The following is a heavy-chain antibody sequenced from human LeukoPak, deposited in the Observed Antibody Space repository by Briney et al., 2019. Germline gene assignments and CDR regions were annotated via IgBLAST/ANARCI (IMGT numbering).Heavy chain of an antibody. V-gene: IGHV3-23*01. J-gene: IGHJ4*02. Sequence: GGSLRLSCAASGFTFSSYAMTWVRQAPGKGLEWVSLISGSGAATYYADSVKGRFTISRDNSKNTLYLQMNSLRAEDTAVYYCARDLHYYDSNYFDYWGQGTLVTVSS. CDR2: ISGSGAAT. CDR3: ARDLHYYDSNYFDY. CDR1: GFTFSSYA. D-gene: IGHD3-22*01.